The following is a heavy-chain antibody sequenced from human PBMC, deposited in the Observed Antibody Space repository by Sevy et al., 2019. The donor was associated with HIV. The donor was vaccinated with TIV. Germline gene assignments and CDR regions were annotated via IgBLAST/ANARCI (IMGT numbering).Heavy chain of an antibody. V-gene: IGHV3-11*05. Sequence: GGSLRLSCAASGFTFSDYYMSWIRQAPGKGLEWVSYISSGSSYTNYADSVKGRFTISRDNSKNTLYLQMNSLRAEDTAVYYCAKEGTTMVRGVIIKPDNWFDPWGQGTLVTVSS. CDR2: ISSGSSYT. J-gene: IGHJ5*02. D-gene: IGHD3-10*01. CDR1: GFTFSDYY. CDR3: AKEGTTMVRGVIIKPDNWFDP.